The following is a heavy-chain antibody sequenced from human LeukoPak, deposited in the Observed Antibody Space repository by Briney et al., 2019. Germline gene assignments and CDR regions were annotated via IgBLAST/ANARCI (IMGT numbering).Heavy chain of an antibody. J-gene: IGHJ4*02. CDR1: GGSISSGGYY. CDR3: ARGLELITIFGVVPNYFDY. D-gene: IGHD3-3*01. CDR2: IYYGGST. Sequence: SQTLSLTCTVSGGSISSGGYYWSWIRQHPGKGLEWIGYIYYGGSTYYNPSLKSRVTISVDTSKNQFSLKLSSVTAADTAVYYCARGLELITIFGVVPNYFDYWGQGTLVTVSS. V-gene: IGHV4-31*03.